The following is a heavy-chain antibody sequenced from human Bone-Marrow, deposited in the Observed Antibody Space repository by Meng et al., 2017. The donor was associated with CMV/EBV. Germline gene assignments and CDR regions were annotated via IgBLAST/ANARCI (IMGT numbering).Heavy chain of an antibody. D-gene: IGHD3-10*01. CDR1: GFTFSDYY. CDR2: ISSSGSTI. CDR3: ARVRGLYGSGSYRPRVYWFDP. J-gene: IGHJ5*02. Sequence: GESLKISCAASGFTFSDYYMSWIRQAPGKGLEWVSYISSSGSTIYYADSVKGRFTISRDNAKNSLYLQMNSLRAEDTAVYYCARVRGLYGSGSYRPRVYWFDPWGQGTLVTASS. V-gene: IGHV3-11*01.